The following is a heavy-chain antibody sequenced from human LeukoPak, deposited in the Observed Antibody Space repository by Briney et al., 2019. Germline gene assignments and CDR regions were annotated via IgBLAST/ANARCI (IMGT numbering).Heavy chain of an antibody. D-gene: IGHD3-16*02. J-gene: IGHJ4*02. Sequence: GASVKVSCKASGGTFSSYAISWVRQAPGQGLEWMGGIIPIFGTANYAQKFQGRVTITADESTSTAYMGLSSLRSEDTAVYYCARDVRLEGMITFGGVIDPAFGYWGQGTLVTVSS. CDR1: GGTFSSYA. V-gene: IGHV1-69*13. CDR3: ARDVRLEGMITFGGVIDPAFGY. CDR2: IIPIFGTA.